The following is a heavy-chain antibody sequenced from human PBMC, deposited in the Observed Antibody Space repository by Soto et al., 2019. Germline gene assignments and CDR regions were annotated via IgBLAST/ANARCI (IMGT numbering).Heavy chain of an antibody. CDR1: GGSISSGGYY. Sequence: QVQLQESGPGLVKPSQTLSLTCTVSGGSISSGGYYWSWIRQHPGKGLEWIGYIYYSGSTYYNPSLKSRVTISVDTSKNQFFLKLSSVTAADTAVYYCARDSGSYGEDAFDIWGQGTMVTVSS. J-gene: IGHJ3*02. CDR2: IYYSGST. CDR3: ARDSGSYGEDAFDI. D-gene: IGHD1-26*01. V-gene: IGHV4-31*03.